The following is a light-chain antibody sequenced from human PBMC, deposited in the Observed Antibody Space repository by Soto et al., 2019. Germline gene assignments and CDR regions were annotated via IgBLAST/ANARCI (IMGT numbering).Light chain of an antibody. J-gene: IGKJ2*02. V-gene: IGKV3-20*01. CDR3: QQYGDSPPWT. CDR1: QSFDSRY. Sequence: EIVLTQSPGTLSLSPGESATLSCRASQSFDSRYLTWYQQKPGQAPRLLIYGASIRATGAPDRFSGSGSGTDFTLTISRLEPEDFAVYYCQQYGDSPPWTFGQGTKLEIK. CDR2: GAS.